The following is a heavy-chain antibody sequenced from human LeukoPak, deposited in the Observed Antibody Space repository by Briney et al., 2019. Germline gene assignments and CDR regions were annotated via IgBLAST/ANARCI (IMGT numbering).Heavy chain of an antibody. D-gene: IGHD3-16*01. CDR1: GFMFSSSW. CDR3: ARMGSYGPYYFHSMVL. J-gene: IGHJ6*03. CDR2: IKQGGSER. Sequence: GGSLRHSSAASGFMFSSSWMSWVRQAPGKGLEWVANIKQGGSERNYVDSLKGRFTISRDNAKNSLYPQMNSLRVEDTAVYYCARMGSYGPYYFHSMVLWGQGTTVTVSS. V-gene: IGHV3-7*01.